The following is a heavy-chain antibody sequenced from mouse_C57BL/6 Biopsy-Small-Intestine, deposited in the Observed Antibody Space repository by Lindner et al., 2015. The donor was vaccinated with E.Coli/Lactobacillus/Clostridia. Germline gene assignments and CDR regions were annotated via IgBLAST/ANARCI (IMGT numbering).Heavy chain of an antibody. CDR1: GGTFRNYP. J-gene: IGHJ1*01. CDR3: ATGSYPTTDNYYYGMDV. V-gene: IGHV1-81*01. CDR2: ISPVLGTT. Sequence: SVKVSCKSSGGTFRNYPISWVRQAPGQGLELLGGISPVLGTTNYAQRFQGRVTIAADESTSTVYMELSSLTSEDTAIYYCATGSYPTTDNYYYGMDVWGQGTPVSVSS. D-gene: IGHD1-1*01.